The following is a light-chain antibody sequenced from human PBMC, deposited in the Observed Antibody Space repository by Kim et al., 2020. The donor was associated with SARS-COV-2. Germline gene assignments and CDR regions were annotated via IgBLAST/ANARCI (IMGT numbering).Light chain of an antibody. J-gene: IGLJ3*02. V-gene: IGLV3-9*01. CDR2: RDS. Sequence: SYELTQPLSVSVALGQTARITCGGNNIGSKNVNWYQQKPGQAPVLVIYRDSNRPAGIPERFSGSNSGNTATLTLSRAQAGDEADYYCQVWDSSTGVFGGGTQLTVL. CDR3: QVWDSSTGV. CDR1: NIGSKN.